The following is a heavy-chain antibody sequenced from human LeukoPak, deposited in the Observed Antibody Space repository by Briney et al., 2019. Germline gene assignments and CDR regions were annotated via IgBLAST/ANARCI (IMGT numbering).Heavy chain of an antibody. CDR1: GGSFSGYY. Sequence: SETLSLTWAVYGGSFSGYYWSWIRQPPGKGLEWIGEISHSGSTNYNPSLKSRVTISIDTSKNQFSLKLSSVTAADTAVFYCAREDCSGGSCTPGWFDPWGQGTLVTVSS. CDR3: AREDCSGGSCTPGWFDP. CDR2: ISHSGST. D-gene: IGHD2-15*01. V-gene: IGHV4-34*01. J-gene: IGHJ5*02.